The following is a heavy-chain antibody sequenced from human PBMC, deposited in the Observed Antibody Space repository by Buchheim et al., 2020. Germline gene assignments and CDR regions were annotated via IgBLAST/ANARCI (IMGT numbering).Heavy chain of an antibody. Sequence: EVQLVQSGAEVKKPGESLKISCKGSGYNFPHYWIGWVRQLPGKGLEWMGTIYPGDSDTRYSPSFQGQVTISVDKSINTAFLQWSSLKASDTAMYFCARRDYYDGSGYYPYYFDYWGQGSL. CDR1: GYNFPHYW. V-gene: IGHV5-51*01. D-gene: IGHD3-22*01. CDR2: IYPGDSDT. CDR3: ARRDYYDGSGYYPYYFDY. J-gene: IGHJ4*02.